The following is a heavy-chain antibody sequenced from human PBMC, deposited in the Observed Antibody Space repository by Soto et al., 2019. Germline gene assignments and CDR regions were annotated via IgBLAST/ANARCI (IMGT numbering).Heavy chain of an antibody. CDR3: AKDPILQLGF. D-gene: IGHD1-1*01. Sequence: SLRLSCQTSGFSFSSYAMHWVRQAPGKGLQWVGVISYDGSHKFYGESVKGRFTISRDNSKNTLYLQMNSLRVEDTAVYYCAKDPILQLGFWVQGTLVTVSS. CDR1: GFSFSSYA. CDR2: ISYDGSHK. V-gene: IGHV3-30*18. J-gene: IGHJ4*02.